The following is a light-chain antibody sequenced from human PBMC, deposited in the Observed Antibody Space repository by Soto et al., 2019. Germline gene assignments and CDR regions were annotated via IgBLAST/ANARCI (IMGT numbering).Light chain of an antibody. CDR2: EDS. CDR1: SSDVGGYNY. J-gene: IGLJ1*01. V-gene: IGLV2-14*01. Sequence: QSALTQPASVSGSPGQSITISCTGTSSDVGGYNYVSWYQQYPGKAPKLIIYEDSNRPSGVSYRFSGSRSGNTASLTISGLQAEDEAVYYCCSYTRTSNHYFFGSGTKVTVL. CDR3: CSYTRTSNHYF.